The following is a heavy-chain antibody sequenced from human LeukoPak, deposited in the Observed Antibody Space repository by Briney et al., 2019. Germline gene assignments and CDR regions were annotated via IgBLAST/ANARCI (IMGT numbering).Heavy chain of an antibody. Sequence: ASVKVSCKASGGTFSSYAISWVRQAPGQGLEWMGGIIPIFGTANYAQKFQGRVTITADESTSTAYMELSSLRSEDTAVYCCATEALYDSSGYSLEYFDYWGQGTLVTVSS. CDR2: IIPIFGTA. V-gene: IGHV1-69*13. CDR1: GGTFSSYA. CDR3: ATEALYDSSGYSLEYFDY. D-gene: IGHD3-22*01. J-gene: IGHJ4*02.